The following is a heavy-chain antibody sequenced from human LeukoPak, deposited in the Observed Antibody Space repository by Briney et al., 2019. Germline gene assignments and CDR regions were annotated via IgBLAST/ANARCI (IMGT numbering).Heavy chain of an antibody. D-gene: IGHD4-23*01. CDR1: GCAFSSYA. CDR2: IIPIFGTA. CDR3: ARDAMPGGHDY. V-gene: IGHV1-69*05. J-gene: IGHJ4*02. Sequence: SVKVSCKASGCAFSSYAISWVRQAPGQGLEWMGGIIPIFGTANYAQKFQGRVTITTDESTSTAYMELSSLRSEDTAVYYCARDAMPGGHDYWGQGTLVTVSS.